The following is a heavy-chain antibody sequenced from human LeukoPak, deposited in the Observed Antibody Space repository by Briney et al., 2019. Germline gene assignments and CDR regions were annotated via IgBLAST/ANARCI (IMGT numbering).Heavy chain of an antibody. CDR2: IYNRGCT. Sequence: SGTLSLTCAVSVGTFSCYLCRWIRPPPGKGAEWVGEIYNRGCTYYNTSLQSRVTISVHTYKNQFSLKLSSVTAADTAVYYCARGNYGSGSHCCHMDVWGKGTTSTVS. J-gene: IGHJ6*03. CDR1: VGTFSCYL. D-gene: IGHD3-10*01. CDR3: ARGNYGSGSHCCHMDV. V-gene: IGHV4-34*01.